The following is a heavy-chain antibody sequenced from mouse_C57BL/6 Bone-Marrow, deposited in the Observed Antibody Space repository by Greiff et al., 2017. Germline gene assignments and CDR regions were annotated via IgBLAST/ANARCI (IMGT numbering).Heavy chain of an antibody. D-gene: IGHD1-1*01. CDR1: GFTFSSYG. V-gene: IGHV5-6*01. J-gene: IGHJ3*01. Sequence: EVQPVESGGDLVKPGGSLKLSCAASGFTFSSYGMSWVRQTPDKRLEWVATISSGGSYTYYPDSVKGRFTITRDNAKNTLYLQMSSLKSDDTAMYYCARQGHYYGSPWFAYWGQGTLVTVSA. CDR2: ISSGGSYT. CDR3: ARQGHYYGSPWFAY.